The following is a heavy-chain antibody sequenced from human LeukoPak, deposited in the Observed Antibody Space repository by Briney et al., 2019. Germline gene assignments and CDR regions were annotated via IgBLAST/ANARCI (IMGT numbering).Heavy chain of an antibody. CDR1: GFTFSSYW. CDR3: AKENTGRYYYYYYMDV. D-gene: IGHD1-14*01. Sequence: PGGSLRLSCAASGFTFSSYWMHWVRHAPGKGLVWVSRINSDGSSTSYADSVKGRFTISRDNAKNTLYLQMNSLRAEDTAVYYCAKENTGRYYYYYYMDVWGKGTTVTVSS. V-gene: IGHV3-74*01. J-gene: IGHJ6*03. CDR2: INSDGSST.